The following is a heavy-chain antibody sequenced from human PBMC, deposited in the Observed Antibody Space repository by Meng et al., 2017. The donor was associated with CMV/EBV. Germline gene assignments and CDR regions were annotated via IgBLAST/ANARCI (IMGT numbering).Heavy chain of an antibody. CDR1: GFTFGSYD. CDR2: IGTAGDT. V-gene: IGHV3-13*01. CDR3: ARGMYYYGSGSYWWFDP. Sequence: GESLKISCAASGFTFGSYDMHWVRQATGKGLEWVSAIGTAGDTYYPGSVKGRFTISRENAKNSLYLQMNSLRAGDTAVYYCARGMYYYGSGSYWWFDPWGQGTLVTVSS. J-gene: IGHJ5*02. D-gene: IGHD3-10*01.